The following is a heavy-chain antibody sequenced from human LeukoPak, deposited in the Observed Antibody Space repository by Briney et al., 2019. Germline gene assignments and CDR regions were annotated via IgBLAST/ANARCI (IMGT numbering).Heavy chain of an antibody. CDR1: GFTFSSYG. Sequence: GGSLRLSCAASGFTFSSYGMHWVRQAPGKGLEWVAVISYDGSNKYYADSVKGRFTISRDNSKNTLYLQMNSLRAEDTAVYYCEKRGYCSGGSCRIIDYWGQGTLVTVSS. CDR3: EKRGYCSGGSCRIIDY. V-gene: IGHV3-30*18. D-gene: IGHD2-15*01. J-gene: IGHJ4*02. CDR2: ISYDGSNK.